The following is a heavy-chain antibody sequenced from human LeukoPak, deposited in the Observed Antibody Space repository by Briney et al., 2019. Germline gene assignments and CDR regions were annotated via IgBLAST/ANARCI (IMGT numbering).Heavy chain of an antibody. V-gene: IGHV3-7*01. Sequence: GGSLRLACVASGFTFNSYWMNWVRQAPGKGLEWVANIKQDGSEKNYVDSVKGRFTISRDNAKNSVYLQMNSLRAEDTAVYYCARIMNSSPDYWGQGTLVTVSS. CDR1: GFTFNSYW. D-gene: IGHD6-13*01. J-gene: IGHJ4*02. CDR3: ARIMNSSPDY. CDR2: IKQDGSEK.